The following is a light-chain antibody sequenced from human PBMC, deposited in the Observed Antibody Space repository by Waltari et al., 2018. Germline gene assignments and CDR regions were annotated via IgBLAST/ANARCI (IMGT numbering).Light chain of an antibody. CDR1: QGISNS. CDR3: QQYYSTPPGGT. Sequence: DIQMTQSPSSLSASVGDRVTITCRASQGISNSLAWYQQKPGKAPKLLPYLASRLEGGVPSRFSGSGSGTDYTLTISSLQPEDFATYYCQQYYSTPPGGTFGQGTKLEIK. CDR2: LAS. J-gene: IGKJ2*02. V-gene: IGKV1-NL1*01.